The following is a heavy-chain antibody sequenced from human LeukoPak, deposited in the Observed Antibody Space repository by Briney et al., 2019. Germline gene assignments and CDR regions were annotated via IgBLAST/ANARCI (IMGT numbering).Heavy chain of an antibody. CDR1: GFTFSSYA. CDR2: IRYDGSNK. Sequence: GGSLRLSCAASGFTFSSYAMHWVRQAPGKGLEWVAFIRYDGSNKYYADSVKGRFTISRDNSKNTLYLQMNSLRAEDTAVYYCAKPASDYGDYFDYWGQGTLVTVSS. D-gene: IGHD4-17*01. CDR3: AKPASDYGDYFDY. V-gene: IGHV3-30*02. J-gene: IGHJ4*02.